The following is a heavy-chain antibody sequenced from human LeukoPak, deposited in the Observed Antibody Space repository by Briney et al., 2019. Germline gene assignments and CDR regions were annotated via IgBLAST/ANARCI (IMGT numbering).Heavy chain of an antibody. J-gene: IGHJ4*02. D-gene: IGHD6-13*01. V-gene: IGHV3-48*02. Sequence: PGGSLRLSCAASGFTFSSYSMHWVRQAPGKGLEWVSYISSTSSTIYYADSVKGRFTISRDNAKNSLYLQLNSLRDEDTAVYYCGRGTSGIAAAGYSDYWGQGTLVTVSS. CDR1: GFTFSSYS. CDR3: GRGTSGIAAAGYSDY. CDR2: ISSTSSTI.